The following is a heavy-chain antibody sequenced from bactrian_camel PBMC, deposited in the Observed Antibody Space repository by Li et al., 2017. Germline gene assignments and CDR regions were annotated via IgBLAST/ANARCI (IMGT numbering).Heavy chain of an antibody. CDR3: NVGLCGTWPPGQDNY. CDR1: GYTYSANC. J-gene: IGHJ4*01. Sequence: DVQLVESGGGSVQAGGSLRLSCSASGYTYSANCLGWFRQATGKERELVSSLYANGGTYYHDSVKGRFTFAQANVENTNAVTLEMNSLKLEDTATYFCNVGLCGTWPPGQDNYWGHGTQVTVS. CDR2: LYANGGT. D-gene: IGHD2*01. V-gene: IGHV3S10*01.